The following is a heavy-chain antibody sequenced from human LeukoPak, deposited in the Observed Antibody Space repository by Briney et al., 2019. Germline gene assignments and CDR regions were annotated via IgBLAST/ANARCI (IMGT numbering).Heavy chain of an antibody. J-gene: IGHJ6*03. CDR2: IYHSGST. CDR3: ARSGSCSGGSCYSRYYYYYMDV. CDR1: GYSISSGYY. Sequence: SETLSLTCTVSGYSISSGYYWGWIRQPPGKGLEWIGSIYHSGSTYYNPSPKSRVTISVDTSKNQFSLKLSSVTAADTAVYYCARSGSCSGGSCYSRYYYYYMDVWGKGTTVTVSS. V-gene: IGHV4-38-2*02. D-gene: IGHD2-15*01.